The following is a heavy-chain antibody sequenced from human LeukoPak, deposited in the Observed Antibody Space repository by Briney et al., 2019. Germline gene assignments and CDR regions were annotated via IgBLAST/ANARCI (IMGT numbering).Heavy chain of an antibody. Sequence: GRSLRLSCAASGFTFDDYAMHWVRQAPGKGLEGVSGISWNSGSIGYADSVKGRFTISRENAKNSLYLQMNSLRAEDTALYYCAKDRRSSGYQSVFDYWGQGTLVTVSS. CDR1: GFTFDDYA. V-gene: IGHV3-9*01. D-gene: IGHD3-22*01. CDR2: ISWNSGSI. CDR3: AKDRRSSGYQSVFDY. J-gene: IGHJ4*02.